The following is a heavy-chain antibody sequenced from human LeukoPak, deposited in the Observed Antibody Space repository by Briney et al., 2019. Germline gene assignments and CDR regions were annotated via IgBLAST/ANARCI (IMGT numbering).Heavy chain of an antibody. V-gene: IGHV3-23*01. Sequence: GGSLRLSCTASGFTFSTYAMMWVRQAPGKGPEWVSAIRGGGSAFYADSVKGRFTISRDNSKYTLFLQMNSLRAEDTAVYYCARDPNGDYIGAFDMWGPGTMVTVSS. CDR1: GFTFSTYA. J-gene: IGHJ3*02. D-gene: IGHD4-17*01. CDR3: ARDPNGDYIGAFDM. CDR2: IRGGGSA.